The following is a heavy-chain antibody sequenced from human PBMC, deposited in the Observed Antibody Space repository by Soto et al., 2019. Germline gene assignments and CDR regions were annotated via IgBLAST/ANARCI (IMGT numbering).Heavy chain of an antibody. Sequence: SETLSLTCTVSGGSISSYYWSWIRQPPGKGLEWIGYIYYSGSTNYNPSLKSRVTISVDTSKNQFSLKLSSVTAADTAVYYCARDLGYCTNGVCSPDAFDIWGQGTMVTVSS. J-gene: IGHJ3*02. CDR3: ARDLGYCTNGVCSPDAFDI. V-gene: IGHV4-59*01. D-gene: IGHD2-8*01. CDR1: GGSISSYY. CDR2: IYYSGST.